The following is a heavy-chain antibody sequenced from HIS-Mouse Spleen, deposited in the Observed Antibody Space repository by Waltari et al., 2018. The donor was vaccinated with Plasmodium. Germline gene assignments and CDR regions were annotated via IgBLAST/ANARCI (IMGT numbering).Heavy chain of an antibody. CDR1: GFAFSSYW. D-gene: IGHD6-13*01. V-gene: IGHV3-7*01. CDR2: IKQDGSEK. CDR3: ASSWYWYFDL. Sequence: EVQLVESGGGLVQPGGSLRLTCAASGFAFSSYWMSWVRQAPGKGLEWVANIKQDGSEKYYVDAVKGRFTISRDNAKNSLYLQMNSLRAEDTAVYYCASSWYWYFDLWGRGTLVTVSS. J-gene: IGHJ2*01.